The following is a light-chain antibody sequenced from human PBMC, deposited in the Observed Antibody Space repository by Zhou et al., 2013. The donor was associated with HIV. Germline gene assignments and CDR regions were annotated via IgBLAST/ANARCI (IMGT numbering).Light chain of an antibody. CDR2: GAS. CDR1: QDISNY. J-gene: IGKJ2*01. Sequence: DIQMTQSPSSLSASVGDRVTITCQASQDISNYLNWYQQTPGKAPKLLVYGASRLESGVPSRFSGSGSGTFYTLTISSLQSEDFATYYCQQYDATPYTFGQGTKVEI. V-gene: IGKV1-NL1*01. CDR3: QQYDATPYT.